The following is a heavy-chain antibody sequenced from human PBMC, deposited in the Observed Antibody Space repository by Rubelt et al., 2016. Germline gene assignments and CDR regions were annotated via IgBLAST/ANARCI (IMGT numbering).Heavy chain of an antibody. CDR3: ARFAIGGHSSGYLFDY. D-gene: IGHD3-22*01. CDR1: GYTFTSYG. CDR2: ISAYNGNT. J-gene: IGHJ4*02. Sequence: QVQLVQSGAEVKKPGASVKVSCKASGYTFTSYGISWVRQAPGQGLEWMGWISAYNGNTNYAQKLQGGVNMTRDTSISTAYMELSRLRSDDTAVYYCARFAIGGHSSGYLFDYWGQGTLVTVSS. V-gene: IGHV1-18*01.